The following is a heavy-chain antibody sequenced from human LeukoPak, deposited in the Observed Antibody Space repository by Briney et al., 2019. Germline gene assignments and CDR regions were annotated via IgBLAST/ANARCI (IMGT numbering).Heavy chain of an antibody. CDR3: ARGWFPLDAFDI. CDR1: GGSISSYY. Sequence: SETLCLTCTVSGGSISSYYWSWIRQPAGKGLEWIGRIYTSGSTNYNPSLKSRVTMSVDTSKNQFSLKLSSVTAADTAVYYCARGWFPLDAFDIWGQGTMVTVSS. D-gene: IGHD2-15*01. J-gene: IGHJ3*02. V-gene: IGHV4-4*07. CDR2: IYTSGST.